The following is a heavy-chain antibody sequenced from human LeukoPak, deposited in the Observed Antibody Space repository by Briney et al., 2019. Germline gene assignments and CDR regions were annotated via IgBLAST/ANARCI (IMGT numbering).Heavy chain of an antibody. Sequence: GRSLRLSCAASGFTFSSYAIHWVRQSPGKGLEWVSVISYDGSNKFYADSVKGRFTISRDNSKNTLYLEMNSLRAEDTAVYHCARDGGVYSSGWFDYWGQGTLVTVSS. D-gene: IGHD6-19*01. V-gene: IGHV3-30-3*01. J-gene: IGHJ4*02. CDR2: ISYDGSNK. CDR1: GFTFSSYA. CDR3: ARDGGVYSSGWFDY.